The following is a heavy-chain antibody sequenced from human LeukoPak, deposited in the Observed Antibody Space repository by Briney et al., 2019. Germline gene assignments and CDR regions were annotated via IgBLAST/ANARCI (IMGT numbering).Heavy chain of an antibody. CDR2: INAGNGNT. J-gene: IGHJ4*02. CDR3: ARNGGSYRFDY. D-gene: IGHD1-26*01. Sequence: ASVKVSSKASGYTFTSYAMHWVRQAPGQRLEWMGWINAGNGNTKYSQKFQGRVTITRDTSASTAYMELSSLRSEDTAVYYCARNGGSYRFDYWGQGTLVTVSS. CDR1: GYTFTSYA. V-gene: IGHV1-3*01.